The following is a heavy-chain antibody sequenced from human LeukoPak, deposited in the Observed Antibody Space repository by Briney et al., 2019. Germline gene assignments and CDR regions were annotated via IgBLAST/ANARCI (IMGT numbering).Heavy chain of an antibody. CDR2: IYYSGST. J-gene: IGHJ5*02. CDR3: ARYIVVVVAETGDNWFDP. CDR1: GGSISSSSYY. D-gene: IGHD2-15*01. Sequence: SETLSLTCTVSGGSISSSSYYWGWIRQPPGKGLEWIGSIYYSGSTYYNPSLKSRVTISVDTSKNQFSLKLSSVTAADTAVYYCARYIVVVVAETGDNWFDPWGQGTLVTVSS. V-gene: IGHV4-39*01.